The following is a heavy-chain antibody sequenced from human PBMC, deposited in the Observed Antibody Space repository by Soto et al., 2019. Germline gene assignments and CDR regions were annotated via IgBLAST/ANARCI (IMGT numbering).Heavy chain of an antibody. Sequence: SETLSLTCSVSGGSVSSSPYYWSWIRQPPGKGLEWIGYIYDSGITNYNPSLKSRVTISVDTSKNQFSLNLSSVTAADTAVYYCARDRLTGYYYYGSDVWGQGTTVTVSS. CDR2: IYDSGIT. J-gene: IGHJ6*02. D-gene: IGHD3-9*01. V-gene: IGHV4-61*01. CDR3: ARDRLTGYYYYGSDV. CDR1: GGSVSSSPYY.